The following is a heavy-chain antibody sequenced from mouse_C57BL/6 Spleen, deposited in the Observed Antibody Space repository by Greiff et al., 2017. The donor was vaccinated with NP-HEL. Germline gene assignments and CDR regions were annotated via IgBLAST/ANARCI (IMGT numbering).Heavy chain of an antibody. D-gene: IGHD1-1*01. Sequence: EVQLQQSGPELVKPGASVKISCKASGYTFTDYYMNWVKQSPGKSLEWIGDINPNNGGTSYNQKFKGKATLTVDKSSSTAYMELRSLTSEDSAVYYCARGLLRFYFDDWGQGTTLTVSS. CDR3: ARGLLRFYFDD. J-gene: IGHJ2*01. CDR2: INPNNGGT. CDR1: GYTFTDYY. V-gene: IGHV1-26*01.